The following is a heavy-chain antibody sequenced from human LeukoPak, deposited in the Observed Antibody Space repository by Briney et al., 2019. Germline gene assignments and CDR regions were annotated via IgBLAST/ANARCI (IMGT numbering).Heavy chain of an antibody. CDR3: ARDVAVAGSH. CDR1: GFTFSTYW. D-gene: IGHD2-21*01. J-gene: IGHJ4*01. Sequence: GGSLRLSCAASGFTFSTYWMHWVRQTPGEGLVWVSRINEHGSITDYADSVRDRFTISRDNAKNTLYLHMNSLRAEDTAMYYCARDVAVAGSHWGHGTLVTVSS. CDR2: INEHGSIT. V-gene: IGHV3-74*01.